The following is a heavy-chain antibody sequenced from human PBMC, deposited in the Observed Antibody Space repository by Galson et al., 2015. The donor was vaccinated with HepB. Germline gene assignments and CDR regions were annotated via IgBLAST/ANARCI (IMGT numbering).Heavy chain of an antibody. CDR1: GYTFTSYG. D-gene: IGHD3-22*01. V-gene: IGHV1-18*04. CDR2: ISAYNGNT. J-gene: IGHJ4*02. Sequence: SVKVSCKASGYTFTSYGISWVRQAPGQGLEWMGWISAYNGNTNYAQKLQGRVTMTTDTSTSTAYMELRSLRSDDTAVYYCARDAGDYYDSSGYYYYFDYWGQGTLVTVSS. CDR3: ARDAGDYYDSSGYYYYFDY.